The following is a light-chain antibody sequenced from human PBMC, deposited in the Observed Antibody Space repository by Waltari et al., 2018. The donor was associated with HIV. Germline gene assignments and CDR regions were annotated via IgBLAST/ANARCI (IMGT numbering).Light chain of an antibody. CDR1: SSKFGNDF. CDR3: GTWDTSLGAGV. V-gene: IGLV1-51*01. Sequence: QSVLTQPPSVSAAPGQKVTISCSGSSSKFGNDFVSWYQHLPGAAPKLLIYENDKRPPGISDRFSGSKAGTSATLGITGLQTGDEADYYCGTWDTSLGAGVFGGGTKLTVL. CDR2: END. J-gene: IGLJ3*02.